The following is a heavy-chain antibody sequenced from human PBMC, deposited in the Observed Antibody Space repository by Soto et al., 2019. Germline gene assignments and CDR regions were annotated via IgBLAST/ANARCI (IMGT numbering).Heavy chain of an antibody. CDR3: ATLRDYDCWRGKVGDYYYGMDV. CDR2: IIPIFGTA. CDR1: GGTFSSYA. D-gene: IGHD3-3*01. Sequence: SVKVSCKASGGTFSSYAISWVRQAPGQGLEWMGGIIPIFGTANYAQKFQGRVTITADESTSTAYMELSSLRSEDTAVYYCATLRDYDCWRGKVGDYYYGMDVWGQGTKVTVSS. J-gene: IGHJ6*02. V-gene: IGHV1-69*13.